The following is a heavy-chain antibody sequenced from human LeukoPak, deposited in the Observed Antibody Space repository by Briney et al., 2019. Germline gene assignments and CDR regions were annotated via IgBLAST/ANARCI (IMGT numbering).Heavy chain of an antibody. V-gene: IGHV4-34*01. CDR1: GGSFSGYY. J-gene: IGHJ4*02. D-gene: IGHD3-3*01. CDR2: INHSGST. CDR3: ARRSGYLYYFDY. Sequence: PSETLSLTCAVYGGSFSGYYWSWIRQPPGKGLEWIGEINHSGSTNYNPSLKSRVTISVDTSKNQFSPKLSSVTAADTAVYYCARRSGYLYYFDYWGQGTLVTVSS.